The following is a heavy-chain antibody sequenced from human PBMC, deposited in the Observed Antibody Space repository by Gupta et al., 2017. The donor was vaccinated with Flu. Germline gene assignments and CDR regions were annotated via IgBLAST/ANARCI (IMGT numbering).Heavy chain of an antibody. Sequence: MGWIIPIFGTANYAQKFQGRVTITADKSTSTAYMELSSLRSEDTAVYYCARDKAPGYCSSTSCYNLYYYMDVWGKGTTVTVSS. D-gene: IGHD2-2*02. CDR3: ARDKAPGYCSSTSCYNLYYYMDV. CDR2: IIPIFGTA. V-gene: IGHV1-69*06. J-gene: IGHJ6*03.